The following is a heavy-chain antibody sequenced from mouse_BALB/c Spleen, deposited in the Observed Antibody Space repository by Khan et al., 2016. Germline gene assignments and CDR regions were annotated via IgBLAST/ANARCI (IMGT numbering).Heavy chain of an antibody. CDR3: ARYRYYYGSSRYFDV. V-gene: IGHV9-3-1*01. D-gene: IGHD1-1*01. CDR2: INTYSGES. CDR1: EYTFTNYG. J-gene: IGHJ1*01. Sequence: QIQLVQSGPELKKPGKTVKISCKASEYTFTNYGMNWVKQAPGKGLKWMGWINTYSGESTYADDFKGRFAFSLETSANTAYLQINHLKNEDTATYFCARYRYYYGSSRYFDVWGAGTTVTVSS.